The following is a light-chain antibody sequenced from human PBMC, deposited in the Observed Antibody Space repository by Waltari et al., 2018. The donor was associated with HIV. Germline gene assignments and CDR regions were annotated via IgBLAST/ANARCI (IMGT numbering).Light chain of an antibody. CDR1: PSDSGLYNF. CDR2: DVS. Sequence: QSALTQPASVSGSPGQPITIPCTGSPSDSGLYNFISWYQQHPGGVPKVIISDVSSRPSVVSSRFSGSKSGNTASLTISWLQAEDEADYYCTSFTSNYTVMFGGGTKVTVL. J-gene: IGLJ3*02. V-gene: IGLV2-14*03. CDR3: TSFTSNYTVM.